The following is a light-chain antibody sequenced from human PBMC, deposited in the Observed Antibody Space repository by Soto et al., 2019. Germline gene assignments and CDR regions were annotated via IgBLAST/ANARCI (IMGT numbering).Light chain of an antibody. V-gene: IGKV3-15*01. CDR1: QSLGGN. CDR3: QQYGSSPLIS. CDR2: RAS. J-gene: IGKJ5*01. Sequence: IVMAQSPATLSVSPGESATLSCRASQSLGGNLAWYQQKPGQAPRLFIFRASSRATGVPARFSGSGSGRDFTLTISGLEPEDFAVYYCQQYGSSPLISFGQGTRLEIK.